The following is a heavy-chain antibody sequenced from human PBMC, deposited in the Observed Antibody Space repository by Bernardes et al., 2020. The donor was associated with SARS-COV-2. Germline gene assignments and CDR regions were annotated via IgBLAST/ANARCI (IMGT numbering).Heavy chain of an antibody. J-gene: IGHJ3*01. CDR3: ARDSPGSKKVDAFDL. CDR2: IKQDGSEK. Sequence: GGSLRLSCAASGFTFSSHWMSWVRQAPGKGLEWVANIKQDGSEKYSVASVKGRFTISRDNAKNALYLQMNSLRAEDTAVYYCARDSPGSKKVDAFDLWGQGTLVTVSS. V-gene: IGHV3-7*01. CDR1: GFTFSSHW. D-gene: IGHD1-1*01.